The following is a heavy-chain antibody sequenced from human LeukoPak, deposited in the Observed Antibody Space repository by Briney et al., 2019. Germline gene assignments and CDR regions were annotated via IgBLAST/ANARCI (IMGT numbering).Heavy chain of an antibody. Sequence: SEALSLTCTVSGDSISSGDYYWTWIRQHPGKGLEWIGCIYYSGSTNYNPSLKSRVTISVDTSKNQFSLKLSSVTAADTAVYYRAYYGDYGKDAFDIWGQGTMVTVSS. CDR1: GDSISSGDYY. V-gene: IGHV4-61*08. J-gene: IGHJ3*02. D-gene: IGHD4-17*01. CDR2: IYYSGST. CDR3: AYYGDYGKDAFDI.